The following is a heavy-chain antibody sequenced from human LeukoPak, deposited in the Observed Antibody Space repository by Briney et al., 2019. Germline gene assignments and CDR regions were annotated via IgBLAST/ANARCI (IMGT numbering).Heavy chain of an antibody. V-gene: IGHV3-48*03. D-gene: IGHD3-16*01. CDR1: GFSFSNFE. Sequence: AGGSLRLSCAASGFSFSNFEMNWVRQAPGKGLEWVSYISGSGSFIYYADSVKGRFTISRDNAKNSLYLQMNSLRAEDTAVYYCVRDKGWDWGQGTLVTVSS. CDR2: ISGSGSFI. CDR3: VRDKGWD. J-gene: IGHJ4*02.